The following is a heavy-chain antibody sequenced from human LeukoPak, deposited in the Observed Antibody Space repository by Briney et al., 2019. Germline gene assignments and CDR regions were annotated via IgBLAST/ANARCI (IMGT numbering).Heavy chain of an antibody. CDR1: GYSISSGYY. CDR3: ARDPNSSGWYDY. J-gene: IGHJ4*02. D-gene: IGHD6-19*01. Sequence: PSETLSLTCTVSGYSISSGYYWGWIRQPPGKGLEWIGSIYHSGSTYYNPSLKSRVTISVDTSKNQFSLKLSSVTAADTAVYYCARDPNSSGWYDYWGQGTLVTVSS. V-gene: IGHV4-38-2*02. CDR2: IYHSGST.